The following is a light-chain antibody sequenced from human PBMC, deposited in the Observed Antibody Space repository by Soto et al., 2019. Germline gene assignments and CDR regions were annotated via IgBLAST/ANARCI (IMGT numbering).Light chain of an antibody. CDR3: MSYAGGNRFV. Sequence: QSVLTQPPSASGSPGQSVTISCAGTINDVGGYNYVSWYQQHPGKVPKLMIYQVTKRPSGVPERFSASKSDTTASLTISWLQAEDEGDYYCMSYAGGNRFVFGTGTKVTVL. V-gene: IGLV2-8*01. CDR2: QVT. J-gene: IGLJ1*01. CDR1: INDVGGYNY.